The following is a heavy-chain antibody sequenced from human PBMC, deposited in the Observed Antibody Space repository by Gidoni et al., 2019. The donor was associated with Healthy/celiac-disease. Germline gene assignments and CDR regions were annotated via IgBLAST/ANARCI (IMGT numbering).Heavy chain of an antibody. V-gene: IGHV3-11*01. J-gene: IGHJ2*01. D-gene: IGHD3-3*01. CDR3: ARERRLTIFGVVTNDHQNFDL. Sequence: QVQLVVSGGGLVKPGGSLRLSCAASGFPFSDYYMSWIRQAPGKGLEWVSYISSSGSTIYYADSVKGRFTISRDNAKNSLYLQMNSLRAEDTAVYYCARERRLTIFGVVTNDHQNFDLWGRGTLVTVSS. CDR1: GFPFSDYY. CDR2: ISSSGSTI.